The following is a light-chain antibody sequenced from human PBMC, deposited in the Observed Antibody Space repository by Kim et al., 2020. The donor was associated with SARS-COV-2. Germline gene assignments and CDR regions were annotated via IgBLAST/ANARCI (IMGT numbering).Light chain of an antibody. CDR2: DAS. J-gene: IGKJ5*01. V-gene: IGKV1-13*02. CDR3: QQFNSYPIT. Sequence: ASVADRVTITCRSSQGISSALAWYQQKPGKAPKLLIYDASSLESGVPSRFSGSGSGTDFTLTISSLQPEDFATYYCQQFNSYPITFGQGTRLEIK. CDR1: QGISSA.